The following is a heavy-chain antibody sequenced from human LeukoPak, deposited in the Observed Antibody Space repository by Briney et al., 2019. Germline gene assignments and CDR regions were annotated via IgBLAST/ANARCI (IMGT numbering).Heavy chain of an antibody. V-gene: IGHV4-31*03. CDR3: ARVGGSSGYYYDAFDI. J-gene: IGHJ3*02. CDR1: RGSISRGGYY. D-gene: IGHD3-22*01. Sequence: SQTLSLSPTVPRGSISRGGYYWSWIRQHPGKGLEWIGYIYYSGSTYYNPSLKSRVTISVDTSKNQFSLKLSSVTAADTAVYYCARVGGSSGYYYDAFDIWGQGTMVTVSS. CDR2: IYYSGST.